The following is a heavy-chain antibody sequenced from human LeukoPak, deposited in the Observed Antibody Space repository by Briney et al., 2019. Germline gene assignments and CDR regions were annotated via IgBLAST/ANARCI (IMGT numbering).Heavy chain of an antibody. Sequence: GGSLRLSCVASGFTFSYYWMSWVRQAPGKGLEWVANINQEGSERYYVDSVKGRFTISRDNAKNSLYLQMNSLRVEDTAVYYCAREDHSNYNYWGQGTLVTVSS. CDR3: AREDHSNYNY. J-gene: IGHJ4*02. V-gene: IGHV3-7*01. CDR1: GFTFSYYW. D-gene: IGHD4-11*01. CDR2: INQEGSER.